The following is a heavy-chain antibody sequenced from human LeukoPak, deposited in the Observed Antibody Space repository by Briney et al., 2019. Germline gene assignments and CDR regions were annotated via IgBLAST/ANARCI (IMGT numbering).Heavy chain of an antibody. CDR1: GFNFITAA. CDR2: ICSIGGSP. V-gene: IGHV3-23*01. D-gene: IGHD3/OR15-3a*01. J-gene: IGHJ3*01. Sequence: GWSLSLSRAASGFNFITAAMPWVRQARGKEREGFARICSIGGSPSLVGTVKDRSTISRDNSNHTLSLQMTSLRVEDTAIYYCVKDIHFSTWGLGTMVTVSS. CDR3: VKDIHFST.